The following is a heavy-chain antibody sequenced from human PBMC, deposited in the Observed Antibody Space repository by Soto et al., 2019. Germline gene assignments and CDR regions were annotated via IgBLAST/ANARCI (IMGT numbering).Heavy chain of an antibody. CDR2: ISYGGTTK. Sequence: QVQLVELGGGVVQPGRSLRLSCAGSGFIFSSYAMHWVRQAPGKGLEWLALISYGGTTKYYADSVKGRFTISRDNSNSTLFLQLNSLRTDDTAVYYCAAFSLAFDYWGQGTLVIVSS. CDR3: AAFSLAFDY. J-gene: IGHJ4*02. V-gene: IGHV3-30-3*01. CDR1: GFIFSSYA.